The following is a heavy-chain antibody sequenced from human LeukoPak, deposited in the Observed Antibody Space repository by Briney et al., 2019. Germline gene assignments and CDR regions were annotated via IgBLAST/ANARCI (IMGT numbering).Heavy chain of an antibody. Sequence: SETLSLTCTVSSGSISTSNYYWGWVRQPPGKALEWIGNIFYSGDTYYNPSLKSRVTISVDTSKKQFFLKLRSVTAADTAVYYCARDLGATEVITPSDASDTWGQGTMVTVSA. CDR3: ARDLGATEVITPSDASDT. CDR2: IFYSGDT. CDR1: SGSISTSNYY. V-gene: IGHV4-39*07. J-gene: IGHJ3*02. D-gene: IGHD3-22*01.